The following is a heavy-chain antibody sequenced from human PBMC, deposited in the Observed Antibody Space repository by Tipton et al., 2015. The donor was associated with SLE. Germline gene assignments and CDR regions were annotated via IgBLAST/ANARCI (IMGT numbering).Heavy chain of an antibody. CDR1: GFTFSSYS. CDR3: ARDQGTMVRGATYYYYGMDV. V-gene: IGHV3-21*01. D-gene: IGHD3-10*01. J-gene: IGHJ6*02. CDR2: ISSSHSYI. Sequence: SLRLSCAASGFTFSSYSMNWVRQAPGTGLEWVSSISSSHSYIYYADSVKGRFTISRDNAKNSLYLQMNSLRAEDTAVYYCARDQGTMVRGATYYYYGMDVWGQGNTVTVYS.